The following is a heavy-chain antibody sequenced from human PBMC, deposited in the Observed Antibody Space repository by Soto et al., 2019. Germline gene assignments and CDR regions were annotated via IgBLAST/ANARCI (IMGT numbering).Heavy chain of an antibody. V-gene: IGHV1-3*01. CDR3: ANNGDYYYYGMDV. CDR2: INAGNGKT. D-gene: IGHD4-17*01. Sequence: VSVKVSCKASGYTFSNYATYWVRHAPGQRLEWMGWINAGNGKTKYSQNFQGRVTITRDTSASTAYMELSSLRSEDTAVYYCANNGDYYYYGMDVWGQGTTVTVSS. CDR1: GYTFSNYA. J-gene: IGHJ6*02.